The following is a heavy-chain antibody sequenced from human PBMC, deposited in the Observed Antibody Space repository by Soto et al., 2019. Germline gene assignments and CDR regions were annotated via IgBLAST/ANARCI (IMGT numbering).Heavy chain of an antibody. V-gene: IGHV3-33*01. CDR3: ARDAAGYSRSAQHY. CDR1: GFTFSSYG. J-gene: IGHJ4*02. Sequence: GGSMRLCCAASGFTFSSYGIHWVRQAPGKGLEWVAVIWYDGSNKYYADSVKGRFTISRDNSKNTLYLQMNSLRAEDTAVYYCARDAAGYSRSAQHYWGEGT. D-gene: IGHD6-13*01. CDR2: IWYDGSNK.